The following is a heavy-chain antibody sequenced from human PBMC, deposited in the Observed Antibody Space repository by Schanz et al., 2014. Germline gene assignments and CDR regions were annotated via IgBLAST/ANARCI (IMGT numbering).Heavy chain of an antibody. CDR2: ISPYNGNT. Sequence: QVQLVQSGAEVKKPGASVKVSCKASGYTFTSDSMHWVRQAPGQGLEWMGWISPYNGNTNYAQKLQGRVTMTADTSTSTAYMDLRSLRSDDTAVYYCARDFSAYVGNYFDYWGQGTLVTVSS. J-gene: IGHJ4*02. D-gene: IGHD5-12*01. V-gene: IGHV1-18*04. CDR1: GYTFTSDS. CDR3: ARDFSAYVGNYFDY.